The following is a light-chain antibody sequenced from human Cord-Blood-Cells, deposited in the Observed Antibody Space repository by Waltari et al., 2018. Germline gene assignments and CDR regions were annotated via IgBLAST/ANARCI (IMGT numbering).Light chain of an antibody. Sequence: DIQMTQSPSTLSASVGDRVTITCRASQSISSWLAWYQQKPGKAPKLLTYDASSLESGVPSRFSGSGSGTEFTRTISSLQPDDFATYYCQQYNSYSPFTFRPGTKVDIK. CDR2: DAS. V-gene: IGKV1-5*01. J-gene: IGKJ3*01. CDR1: QSISSW. CDR3: QQYNSYSPFT.